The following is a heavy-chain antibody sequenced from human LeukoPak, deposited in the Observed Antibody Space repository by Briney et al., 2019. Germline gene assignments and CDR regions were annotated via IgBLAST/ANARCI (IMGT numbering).Heavy chain of an antibody. CDR3: APLYYYDSSGYLFDY. Sequence: ASVKVSCKVSGCALTELSMHWVRQAPGKGLEWMGRFDPEDGETIYAQKFQGRVTMTEDSSTDTAYMELSSLRSEDTAVYYCAPLYYYDSSGYLFDYWGPGTLVTVSS. J-gene: IGHJ4*02. CDR1: GCALTELS. D-gene: IGHD3-22*01. V-gene: IGHV1-24*01. CDR2: FDPEDGET.